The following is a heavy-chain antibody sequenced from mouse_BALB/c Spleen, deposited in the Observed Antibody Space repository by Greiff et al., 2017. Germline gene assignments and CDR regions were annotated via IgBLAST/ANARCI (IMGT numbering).Heavy chain of an antibody. Sequence: VQLQQSGPELVKPGASVKISCKASGYSFTGYYMHWVKQSHVKSLEWIGRINPYNGATSYNQNFKDKASLTVDKSSSTAYMELHSLTSEDSAVYYCARPAYYGNYVGAMDYWGQGTSVTVSS. CDR2: INPYNGAT. CDR1: GYSFTGYY. V-gene: IGHV1-26*01. CDR3: ARPAYYGNYVGAMDY. D-gene: IGHD2-10*01. J-gene: IGHJ4*01.